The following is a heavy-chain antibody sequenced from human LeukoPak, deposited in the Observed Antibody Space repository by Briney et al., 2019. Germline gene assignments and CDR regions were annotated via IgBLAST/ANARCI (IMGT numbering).Heavy chain of an antibody. CDR2: IWYDGSNK. V-gene: IGHV3-33*06. D-gene: IGHD1-26*01. CDR1: GFTFSSYG. CDR3: AKAQYSGSYLRLDAFDI. J-gene: IGHJ3*02. Sequence: PGGSLRLSCAASGFTFSSYGMHWVRQAPGKGLEWVAVIWYDGSNKYYADSVKGRFTISRDNSKNTLYLQMHSLRAEDTAVYYCAKAQYSGSYLRLDAFDIWGQGTMVTVSS.